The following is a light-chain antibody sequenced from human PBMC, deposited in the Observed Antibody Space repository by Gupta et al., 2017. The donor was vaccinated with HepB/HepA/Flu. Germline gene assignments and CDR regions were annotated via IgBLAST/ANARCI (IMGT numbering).Light chain of an antibody. CDR2: DVS. Sequence: QSALTQPASVSGSPGQSTTLSGTGTSSDVGGDNYVSWYQQHPGKAPKLMIYDVSNWPSGVSNRFSGSKSSNTASLTISGLQAEDEAEYYCSSYTSRSTLVFGGGTKLTVL. J-gene: IGLJ2*01. CDR1: SSDVGGDNY. CDR3: SSYTSRSTLV. V-gene: IGLV2-14*01.